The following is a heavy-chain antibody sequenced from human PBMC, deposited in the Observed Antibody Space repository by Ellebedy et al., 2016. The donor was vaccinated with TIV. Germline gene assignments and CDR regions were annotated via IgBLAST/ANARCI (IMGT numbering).Heavy chain of an antibody. V-gene: IGHV3-7*05. Sequence: GGSLRLSCEASGFTFSNYWMNWVRQAPGKGLEWVANIKQDGSEKYYVDSVKGRFTVSRDNTNNSLYLQMNSLRAEDTAVYYCASCGGDCYDAFDIWGQGTMVTVSS. J-gene: IGHJ3*02. CDR3: ASCGGDCYDAFDI. CDR2: IKQDGSEK. CDR1: GFTFSNYW. D-gene: IGHD2-21*02.